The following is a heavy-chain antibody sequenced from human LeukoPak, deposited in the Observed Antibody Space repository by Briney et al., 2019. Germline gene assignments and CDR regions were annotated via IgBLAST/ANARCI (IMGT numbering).Heavy chain of an antibody. V-gene: IGHV4-39*07. CDR1: GGSISSSSYY. CDR2: IYYSGST. Sequence: SSETLSLTCTVSGGSISSSSYYWGWIRQPPGKGLEWIGSIYYSGSTYYNPSLKSRVTISVDTSKNQFSLKLSSVTAADTAVYYCARIVGATIFDYWGQGTLVTVSS. CDR3: ARIVGATIFDY. J-gene: IGHJ4*02. D-gene: IGHD1-26*01.